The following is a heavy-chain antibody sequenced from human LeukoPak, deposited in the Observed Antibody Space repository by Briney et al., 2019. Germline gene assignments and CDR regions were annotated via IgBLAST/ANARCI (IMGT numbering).Heavy chain of an antibody. V-gene: IGHV6-1*01. J-gene: IGHJ4*02. D-gene: IGHD6-13*01. CDR3: ARMYNISWYYYFGD. Sequence: SQTLSPTCAISGDSVSSNSAAWSWIRQSPSRGLEWLGRTYYRSKWYYDYAVSAKSRITINPDTSKKQFSLQLNSLTPEDTAMYYCARMYNISWYYYFGDWGQGTLVTVSS. CDR2: TYYRSKWYY. CDR1: GDSVSSNSAA.